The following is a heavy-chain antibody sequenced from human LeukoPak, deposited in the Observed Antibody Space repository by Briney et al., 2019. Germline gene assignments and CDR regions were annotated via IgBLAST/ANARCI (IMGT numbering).Heavy chain of an antibody. CDR2: VYFSGNT. D-gene: IGHD1-26*01. CDR1: GGSINSYY. J-gene: IGHJ4*02. V-gene: IGHV4-59*01. Sequence: PSETLSLTCTVSGGSINSYYWSWLRQPPGKGLEWLGYVYFSGNTNYNPSLKNRVTISIDTSKNQFSLKLTSVTAADTAVYYCASGLWIRGSYYVDHWGQGTLLTVSS. CDR3: ASGLWIRGSYYVDH.